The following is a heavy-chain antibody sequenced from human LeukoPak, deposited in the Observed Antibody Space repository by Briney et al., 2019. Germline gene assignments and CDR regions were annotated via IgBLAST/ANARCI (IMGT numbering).Heavy chain of an antibody. Sequence: PGGSLRLSCAASGFTFSSYGMHWVRQAPGRGLEWVAVISYDGSNKYYADSVKGRFTISRDNSKNTLYLQMNSLRAEDTAVYYCAKSGYDLDYFDYWGQGTLVTVSS. V-gene: IGHV3-30*18. J-gene: IGHJ4*02. CDR2: ISYDGSNK. CDR3: AKSGYDLDYFDY. D-gene: IGHD5-12*01. CDR1: GFTFSSYG.